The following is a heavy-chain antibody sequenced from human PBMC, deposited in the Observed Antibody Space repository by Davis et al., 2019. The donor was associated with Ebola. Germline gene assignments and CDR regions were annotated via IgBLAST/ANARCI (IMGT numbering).Heavy chain of an antibody. CDR1: GFTFTTHW. CDR3: ARDAFSLSRYDTEDH. J-gene: IGHJ4*02. V-gene: IGHV3-48*03. CDR2: ISGSATST. Sequence: GGSLRLSCAASGFTFTTHWMHWVRQAPGKGLEWVSYISGSATSTFYADSVKGRFTISRDNARDSLYLQMDSLRVEDTAIYYCARDAFSLSRYDTEDHWGQGTLVTVSS. D-gene: IGHD3-9*01.